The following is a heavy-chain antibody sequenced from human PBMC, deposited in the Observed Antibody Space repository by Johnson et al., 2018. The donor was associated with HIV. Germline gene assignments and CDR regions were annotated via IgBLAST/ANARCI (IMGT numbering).Heavy chain of an antibody. Sequence: QVQLVESGGGLVQPGGSLRLSCAASGFTFSTYAMHWVRQAPGKRLEWVALISYDGSDKYYADSLKARFTISRDNSKNTLYLQMNSLRAEDTAVYYCARVSQQQGGVYDAFDIWGQGTMVTVSS. CDR2: ISYDGSDK. CDR3: ARVSQQQGGVYDAFDI. J-gene: IGHJ3*02. CDR1: GFTFSTYA. V-gene: IGHV3-30*04. D-gene: IGHD6-13*01.